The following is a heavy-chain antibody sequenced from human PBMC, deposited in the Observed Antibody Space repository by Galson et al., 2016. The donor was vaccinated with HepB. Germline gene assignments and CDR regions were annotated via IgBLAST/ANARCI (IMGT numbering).Heavy chain of an antibody. CDR3: AKSIWPDLNELDY. CDR2: IRGSAAMT. Sequence: SLRLSCAASGFTLSSYVMTWVRQAPGKGLEWVSVIRGSAAMTFYADSVKGRFTISRDESKNTLYLQMNSLRVEDTAMYYCAKSIWPDLNELDYWGQGALVTVSS. D-gene: IGHD1-1*01. V-gene: IGHV3-23*01. J-gene: IGHJ4*02. CDR1: GFTLSSYV.